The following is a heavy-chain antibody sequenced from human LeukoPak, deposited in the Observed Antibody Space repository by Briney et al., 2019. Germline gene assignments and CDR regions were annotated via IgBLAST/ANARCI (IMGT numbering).Heavy chain of an antibody. D-gene: IGHD6-19*01. Sequence: PGGSLRLSCAASGFTFSSYGMHWVRQAPGKGLEWVAVISYDGSNKYYADSVKGRFTISRDNSKNTLYLQMNSLRAEDTAVYYCAKERALYSSGWYYDYWGQGTLVTVSS. CDR2: ISYDGSNK. CDR3: AKERALYSSGWYYDY. CDR1: GFTFSSYG. V-gene: IGHV3-30*18. J-gene: IGHJ4*02.